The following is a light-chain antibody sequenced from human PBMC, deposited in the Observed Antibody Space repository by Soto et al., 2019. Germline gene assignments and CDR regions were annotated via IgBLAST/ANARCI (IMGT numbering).Light chain of an antibody. CDR2: GAS. V-gene: IGKV3-20*01. CDR1: QTVSRGQ. Sequence: EIVLTQSPGTLSLSPGEIATLSCSTSQTVSRGQFAWYQQKPGQAPRLLIYGASTSATGIPDRFSGVGSGTDFTLVVSSLEPEDFAVYYCQLYCSSPATFGQGKKVDIK. CDR3: QLYCSSPAT. J-gene: IGKJ1*01.